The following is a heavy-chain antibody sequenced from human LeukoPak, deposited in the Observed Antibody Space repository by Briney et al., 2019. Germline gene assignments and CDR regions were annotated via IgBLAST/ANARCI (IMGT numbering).Heavy chain of an antibody. J-gene: IGHJ4*02. V-gene: IGHV3-7*01. D-gene: IGHD7-27*01. Sequence: PGGSLRLSCAASGFTFSTYWMTWLRQVPGKGLEWVADIKPDGTEKFYLDSVKGRFAISRDNAENSLYLQMNYLRAEDTAIYYCARDWAHYEYWGQGSLVTVSS. CDR1: GFTFSTYW. CDR2: IKPDGTEK. CDR3: ARDWAHYEY.